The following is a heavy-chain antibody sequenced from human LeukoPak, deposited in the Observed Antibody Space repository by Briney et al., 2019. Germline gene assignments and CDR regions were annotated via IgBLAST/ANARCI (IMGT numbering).Heavy chain of an antibody. D-gene: IGHD2-2*01. CDR1: GYTFTGYY. V-gene: IGHV1-2*02. Sequence: ASVKVSCKASGYTFTGYYMHWVRQAPGQGLEWMGWINPNSGGTNYAQKFQGRVTMTRDTSISTAYMELNRLRSDDTAVYYCARSRVVPAAEYYYYGMDVWGQGTTVTVSS. J-gene: IGHJ6*02. CDR2: INPNSGGT. CDR3: ARSRVVPAAEYYYYGMDV.